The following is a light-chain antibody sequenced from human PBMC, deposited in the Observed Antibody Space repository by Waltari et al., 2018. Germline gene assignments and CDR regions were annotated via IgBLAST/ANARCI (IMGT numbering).Light chain of an antibody. V-gene: IGKV1-5*03. CDR2: KAS. CDR1: QSIDRW. Sequence: DIQITQSPSTLSASVGDRVTITCRASQSIDRWLAWYQQQPGKAPKLLIYKASRLQSGVPSRFSGSGSGTEFTLTISSLQPEDFATFYCQQFDTYPWTFGQGTKVDLK. J-gene: IGKJ1*01. CDR3: QQFDTYPWT.